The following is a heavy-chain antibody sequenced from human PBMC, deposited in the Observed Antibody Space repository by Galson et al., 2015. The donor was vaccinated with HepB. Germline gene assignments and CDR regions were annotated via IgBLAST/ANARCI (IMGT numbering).Heavy chain of an antibody. J-gene: IGHJ3*02. CDR3: ARESSYYNWNPDAFDI. V-gene: IGHV3-21*01. CDR2: ISSSSSYI. CDR1: GSTFSSYS. D-gene: IGHD1-20*01. Sequence: SLRLSCAASGSTFSSYSMNWVRQAPGKGLEWVSSISSSSSYIYYADSVKGRFTISRDNAKNSLYLQMNSLRAEDTAVYYCARESSYYNWNPDAFDIWGQGTMVTVSS.